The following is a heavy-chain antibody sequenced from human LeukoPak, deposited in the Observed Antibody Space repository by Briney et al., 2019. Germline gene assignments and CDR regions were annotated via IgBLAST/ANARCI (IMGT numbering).Heavy chain of an antibody. CDR2: ISAYNGNT. D-gene: IGHD3-10*01. J-gene: IGHJ3*02. CDR1: GYTFTSYG. Sequence: ASVKVSCKASGYTFTSYGISWVRQAPGQGLEWMGWISAYNGNTNYAQKLQGRVTMTTDTSTSTAYMELRSLRSDDTAVYYCARVYGSGSYTASRGAFDIWGQGTMVTVSS. V-gene: IGHV1-18*01. CDR3: ARVYGSGSYTASRGAFDI.